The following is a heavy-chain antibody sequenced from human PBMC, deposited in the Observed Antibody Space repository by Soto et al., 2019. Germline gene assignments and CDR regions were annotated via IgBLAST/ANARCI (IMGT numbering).Heavy chain of an antibody. J-gene: IGHJ6*04. CDR3: ATTDYYYYGMDV. Sequence: QVQLVPSGAEVKKPGASVKVFCKTSGYTFTSYGISWVRQAPGQGLEWMGWISAYNGNTNYAQKLQGRVTMTTDTSTSTVYMELRSLRSDDTAVYSCATTDYYYYGMDVWGKGTTVTFSS. CDR2: ISAYNGNT. V-gene: IGHV1-18*01. CDR1: GYTFTSYG.